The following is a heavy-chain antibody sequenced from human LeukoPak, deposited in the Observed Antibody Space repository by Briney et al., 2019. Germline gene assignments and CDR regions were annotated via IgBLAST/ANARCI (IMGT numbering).Heavy chain of an antibody. D-gene: IGHD3-22*01. CDR3: ARSLDSRFDI. CDR1: GASIRSYF. J-gene: IGHJ3*02. Sequence: SETLSLTCTVSGASIRSYFWSWIRQPPGRGLEWIGYIFHTGNSYYNPSLKSRVAISVDRSKNQFSLKLSSVTAADTAVYYCARSLDSRFDIWGQGTMVIVSS. V-gene: IGHV4-30-2*01. CDR2: IFHTGNS.